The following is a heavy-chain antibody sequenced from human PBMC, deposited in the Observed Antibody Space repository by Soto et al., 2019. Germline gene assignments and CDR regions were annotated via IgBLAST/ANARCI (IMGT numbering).Heavy chain of an antibody. J-gene: IGHJ4*02. V-gene: IGHV4-39*01. CDR3: ARQRTSVVTQAYFDV. D-gene: IGHD2-21*02. CDR2: IYYSGST. CDR1: GDSISSRSYY. Sequence: PTKPLSLTCTATGDSISSRSYYWGWIRPPPGKGLEGIGSIYYSGSTYNNPSLRSRVSMSIDTSKDQFSLKLKAVAAADTALYFCARQRTSVVTQAYFDVWGPGSLVTVSS.